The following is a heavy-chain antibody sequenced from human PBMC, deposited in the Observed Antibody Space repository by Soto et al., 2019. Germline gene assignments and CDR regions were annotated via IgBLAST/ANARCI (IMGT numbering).Heavy chain of an antibody. CDR3: ATSSVSRLLNHWYFDL. CDR1: GGSISSSDYY. J-gene: IGHJ2*01. V-gene: IGHV4-39*01. D-gene: IGHD6-6*01. CDR2: ISFGVTT. Sequence: QVHLQESGPGLVKPSETLSLTCTVSGGSISSSDYYWGWVRQPPGKGLEWIGSISFGVTTYYNPSLQSRLTISIDTSTNQFSLQLSSVTAADTAVYYCATSSVSRLLNHWYFDLWGRGTLVTVSS.